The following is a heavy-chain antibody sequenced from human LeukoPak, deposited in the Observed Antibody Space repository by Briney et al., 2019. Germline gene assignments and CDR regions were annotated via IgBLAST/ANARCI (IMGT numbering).Heavy chain of an antibody. Sequence: PGGSLRLSCAASGFTFSSYEMNWVRQAPGKGLEWVSSISSSSSYIYYADSVKGRFTISRDNAKNSLYLQMNSLRAEDTAVYYCARGRAVAEFDYWGQGTLVTVSS. J-gene: IGHJ4*02. D-gene: IGHD6-19*01. CDR1: GFTFSSYE. CDR2: ISSSSSYI. CDR3: ARGRAVAEFDY. V-gene: IGHV3-21*01.